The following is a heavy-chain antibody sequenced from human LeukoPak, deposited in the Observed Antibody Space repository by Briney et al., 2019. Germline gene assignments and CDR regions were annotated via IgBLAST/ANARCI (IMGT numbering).Heavy chain of an antibody. D-gene: IGHD2-15*01. J-gene: IGHJ4*02. CDR1: GGSIGYYY. V-gene: IGHV4-59*01. CDR3: ARKGGHFDY. CDR2: IYYNGST. Sequence: SETLSLTCTVSGGSIGYYYWSWIRQSPGKGLEWIGYIYYNGSTNYNPSLKSRVTISVDMSKNQFSLKVTSVTAADTAIYYCARKGGHFDYWGQGTLVTMSS.